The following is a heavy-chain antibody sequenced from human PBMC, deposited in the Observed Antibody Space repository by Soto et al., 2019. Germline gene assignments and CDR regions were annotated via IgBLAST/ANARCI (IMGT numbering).Heavy chain of an antibody. Sequence: VQLVQSGTEVKKPGASVKVSCKASGYTFTNFAVHWVRQAPGQSLEWMAWINAGNGNTRHSQKFQGRVTTTRDTFASTVYMELSTRRSEDTAIYYCAREDHLFGDRELGFDHWGQGTLVTVSS. J-gene: IGHJ4*02. V-gene: IGHV1-3*01. CDR3: AREDHLFGDRELGFDH. CDR2: INAGNGNT. CDR1: GYTFTNFA. D-gene: IGHD3-10*01.